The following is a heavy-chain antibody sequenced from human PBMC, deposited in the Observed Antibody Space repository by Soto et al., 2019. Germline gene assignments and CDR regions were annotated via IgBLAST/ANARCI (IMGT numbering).Heavy chain of an antibody. V-gene: IGHV2-5*02. CDR2: LYWDDDK. Sequence: QVTLKESGPTLVKPTQTLTLTCTVSGLSLRTTGVGVGWVRQPPGTALEWLALLYWDDDKRYSPSLRSRLTNAKVISEKQVVFTMTNIDTVDTATYYCVQSRCGGDCLEIYSSHAYNGLDVWGQGTTVTVSS. CDR1: GLSLRTTGVG. CDR3: VQSRCGGDCLEIYSSHAYNGLDV. D-gene: IGHD2-21*02. J-gene: IGHJ6*02.